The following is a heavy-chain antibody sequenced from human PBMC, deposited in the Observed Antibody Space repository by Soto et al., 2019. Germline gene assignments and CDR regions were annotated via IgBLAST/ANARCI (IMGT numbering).Heavy chain of an antibody. CDR3: ARANSGSSSVLEAFDI. D-gene: IGHD1-26*01. CDR1: GGTFSSYA. V-gene: IGHV1-69*13. CDR2: IIPIFGTA. J-gene: IGHJ3*02. Sequence: SVKVSCKASGGTFSSYAISWVRQAPVQGLEWMGGIIPIFGTANYAQKFQGRVTITADESTSTAYMELSSLRSEDTAVYYCARANSGSSSVLEAFDIWGQGTMVTVSS.